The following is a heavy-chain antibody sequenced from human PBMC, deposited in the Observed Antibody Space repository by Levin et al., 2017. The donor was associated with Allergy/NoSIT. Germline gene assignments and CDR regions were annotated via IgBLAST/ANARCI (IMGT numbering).Heavy chain of an antibody. CDR2: LSSSFLPP. J-gene: IGHJ4*02. V-gene: IGHV3-30*18. CDR1: GFTFSSYG. D-gene: IGHD3-16*01. Sequence: RLSCAASGFTFSSYGMHWVRQAPGKGLEWFFFLSSSFLPPFSSSSFKGRFTISRDNSKNTLYLQMNSLRAEDTAVYYCAKVFGVYRYVDAAPIDYWGQGTLVTVSS. CDR3: AKVFGVYRYVDAAPIDY.